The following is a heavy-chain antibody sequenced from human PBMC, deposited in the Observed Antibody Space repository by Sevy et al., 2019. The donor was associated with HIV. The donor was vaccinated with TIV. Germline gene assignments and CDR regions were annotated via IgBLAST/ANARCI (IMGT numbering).Heavy chain of an antibody. CDR2: IKADGSET. V-gene: IGHV3-7*01. CDR3: ARGANNLYN. CDR1: GFTFSRDW. J-gene: IGHJ4*02. D-gene: IGHD3-10*01. Sequence: QLGGPLRLSCAASGFTFSRDWMTWVRQAPGKGLEWVAKIKADGSETYSVDSVKGRFSISRDNAKNALYLQMNSLRAEDTAVYYCARGANNLYNWGQGTLVTVSS.